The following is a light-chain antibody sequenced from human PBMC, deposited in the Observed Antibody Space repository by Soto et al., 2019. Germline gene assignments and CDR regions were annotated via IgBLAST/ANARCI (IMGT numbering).Light chain of an antibody. Sequence: ERVMTQSPATLSASPGERATLSCRASQSVSSSLAWYQQKPGQAPRLLIYGASTRATGIPARFSGSGSGTEFTLTISSLQSEDFAVYYCQQYNNWWTFGQGTKVDIK. V-gene: IGKV3-15*01. J-gene: IGKJ1*01. CDR2: GAS. CDR3: QQYNNWWT. CDR1: QSVSSS.